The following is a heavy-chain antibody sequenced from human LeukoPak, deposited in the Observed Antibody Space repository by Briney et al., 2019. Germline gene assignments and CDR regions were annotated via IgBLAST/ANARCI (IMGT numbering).Heavy chain of an antibody. Sequence: GGSQRLSCAASGFTFSNAWMSWVRQAPGKGLEWVGRIKSKTDGGTTDYAAPVKGRFTISRDDSKNTLYLQMNSLKTEDTAVYYCTTVTAAAGTSFDYWGQGTLVTVPS. J-gene: IGHJ4*02. CDR1: GFTFSNAW. CDR2: IKSKTDGGTT. CDR3: TTVTAAAGTSFDY. V-gene: IGHV3-15*01. D-gene: IGHD6-13*01.